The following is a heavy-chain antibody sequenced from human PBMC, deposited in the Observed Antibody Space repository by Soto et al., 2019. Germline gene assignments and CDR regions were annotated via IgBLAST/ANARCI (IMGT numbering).Heavy chain of an antibody. CDR1: GFTFSSYA. CDR2: ISGSGGST. J-gene: IGHJ6*02. D-gene: IGHD6-25*01. CDR3: AKVGSMTYYYYYGMDV. Sequence: GGSLRLSCAASGFTFSSYAMSWVRQAPGKGLEWVSAISGSGGSTYYADSVKGRFTISRDNSKNALYLQMNSLRAEDTAVYYCAKVGSMTYYYYYGMDVWGQGTAVTVSS. V-gene: IGHV3-23*01.